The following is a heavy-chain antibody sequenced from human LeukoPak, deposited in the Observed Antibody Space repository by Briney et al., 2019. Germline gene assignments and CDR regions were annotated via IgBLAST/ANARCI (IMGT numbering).Heavy chain of an antibody. CDR2: TYYRSTWYN. J-gene: IGHJ5*01. Sequence: SQTLSLTCAISGDSVSSNSVTWHWIRQSPSRGLEWLGRTYYRSTWYNDYAVSVRGRITVNPDTSKNQFSLHLNSVTPEDTAVYYCARAVAGTEGWFNSWGQGTLVTVSS. CDR1: GDSVSSNSVT. CDR3: ARAVAGTEGWFNS. D-gene: IGHD1-1*01. V-gene: IGHV6-1*01.